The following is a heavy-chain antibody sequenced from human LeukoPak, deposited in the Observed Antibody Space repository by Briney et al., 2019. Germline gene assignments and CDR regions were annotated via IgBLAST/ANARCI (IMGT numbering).Heavy chain of an antibody. CDR1: GFTFSSYW. D-gene: IGHD1-1*01. J-gene: IGHJ4*02. V-gene: IGHV3-7*02. CDR3: ATYKNQLRTVYFDY. CDR2: IKQDGSDK. Sequence: GGSLRLSCAASGFTFSSYWMSWVRQAPGKGLEWVANIKQDGSDKNYVDSVKGRSTISKDNAKNLLSLEMNGLRAEDTAVYYCATYKNQLRTVYFDYWGQGTLVTVSS.